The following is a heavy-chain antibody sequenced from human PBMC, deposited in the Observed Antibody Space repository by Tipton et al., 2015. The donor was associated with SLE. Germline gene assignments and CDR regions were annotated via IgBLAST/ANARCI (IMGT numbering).Heavy chain of an antibody. CDR3: AKDLGITISEGFDY. CDR2: ISSSGGSI. CDR1: GFTSSSYE. Sequence: SLRLSCATSGFTSSSYEMNWVRQAPGKGLEWVSYISSSGGSIYYPDSVKGRFTISRDNAKNSLYLQMNSLRAEDTALYYCAKDLGITISEGFDYWGQGTLVTVSS. J-gene: IGHJ4*02. V-gene: IGHV3-48*03. D-gene: IGHD3-3*01.